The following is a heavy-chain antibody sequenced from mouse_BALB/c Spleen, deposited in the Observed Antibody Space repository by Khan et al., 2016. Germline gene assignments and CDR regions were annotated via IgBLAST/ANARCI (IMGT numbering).Heavy chain of an antibody. V-gene: IGHV9-3-1*01. CDR1: GYTFTNFG. CDR2: INTYTGDP. D-gene: IGHD2-4*01. CDR3: ARRSTMIYYYAMDY. Sequence: QIQLVQSGPELKKPGETVKISCKASGYTFTNFGMNWVKQAPGKGLEWMGWINTYTGDPTYADDFKGRFAFSLETSADTAYLQINNLKNEDTATYFCARRSTMIYYYAMDYWGQGTSVTVSS. J-gene: IGHJ4*01.